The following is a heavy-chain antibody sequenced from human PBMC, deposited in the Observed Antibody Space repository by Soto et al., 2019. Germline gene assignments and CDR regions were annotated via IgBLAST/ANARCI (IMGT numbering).Heavy chain of an antibody. CDR1: GGTFSSYT. J-gene: IGHJ6*03. D-gene: IGHD3-10*01. Sequence: QVQLVQSGAEVKKPGSSVKVSCKASGGTFSSYTISWVRQAPGQGLEWMGRIIPILGIANYAQKFQGRVTITADKSTSTSYMELSILKSEDTAVYYCARDYYGSGSPTNHYYYYYMDVWGKGTTVTVSS. CDR3: ARDYYGSGSPTNHYYYYYMDV. V-gene: IGHV1-69*08. CDR2: IIPILGIA.